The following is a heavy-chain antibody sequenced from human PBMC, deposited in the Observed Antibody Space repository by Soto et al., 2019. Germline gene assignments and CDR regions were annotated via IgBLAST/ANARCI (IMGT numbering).Heavy chain of an antibody. J-gene: IGHJ4*02. CDR1: GFTFSSYP. D-gene: IGHD2-15*01. CDR2: IGAGADTT. V-gene: IGHV3-23*01. CDR3: AKYVTPCSGGSCYRNFDY. Sequence: GGSLRLSCAASGFTFSSYPMSWVRQAPGKGLEWVSAIGAGADTTYYAGSVKGRFTISRDNYKNTLYLQMNSLRADDTAVYYCAKYVTPCSGGSCYRNFDYWGQGTLVTVSS.